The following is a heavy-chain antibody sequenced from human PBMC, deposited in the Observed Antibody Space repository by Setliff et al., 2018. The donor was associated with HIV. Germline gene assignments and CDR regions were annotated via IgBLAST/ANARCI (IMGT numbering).Heavy chain of an antibody. CDR1: GFRVTDTY. D-gene: IGHD5-18*01. V-gene: IGHV3-53*01. CDR2: IYKAGKT. J-gene: IGHJ4*02. Sequence: GALRLSCEASGFRVTDTYMAWVRQAPGKGLEWVTLIYKAGKTYYADFVKGRFTIARDDTKNTVSLQMTNLEPGDTAMYYCAKGGYGGAYYVAGYWGQGTKVTVSS. CDR3: AKGGYGGAYYVAGY.